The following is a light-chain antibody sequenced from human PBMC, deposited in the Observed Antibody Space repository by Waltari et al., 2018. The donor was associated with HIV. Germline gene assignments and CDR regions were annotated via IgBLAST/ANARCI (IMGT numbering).Light chain of an antibody. CDR2: SDD. J-gene: IGLJ2*01. V-gene: IGLV1-44*01. Sequence: SMLTQPPSLSGVPGQRVIISCSGSASALGHNAVSWYRQVPGAAPTLLIHSDDQRPSGVSDRVSGSKYDTSAALVINGLQSDDEADYCASWDDRLHNSVVSGGSVVFGGGTKLTV. CDR3: ASWDDRLHNSVVSGGSVV. CDR1: ASALGHNA.